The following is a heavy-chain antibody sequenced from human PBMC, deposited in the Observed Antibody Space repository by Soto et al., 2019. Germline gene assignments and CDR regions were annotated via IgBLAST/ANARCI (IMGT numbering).Heavy chain of an antibody. CDR1: GFTFSSYS. Sequence: PGGSLRLSCAASGFTFSSYSMNWVRQAPGKGLEWVSSISSSSSYIYYADSVKGRFTISRDNAKNSLYLQMNSLRAEDTAVYYCARRYGDHDDFDIWGQGTTVTVSS. D-gene: IGHD4-17*01. CDR3: ARRYGDHDDFDI. V-gene: IGHV3-21*01. J-gene: IGHJ3*02. CDR2: ISSSSSYI.